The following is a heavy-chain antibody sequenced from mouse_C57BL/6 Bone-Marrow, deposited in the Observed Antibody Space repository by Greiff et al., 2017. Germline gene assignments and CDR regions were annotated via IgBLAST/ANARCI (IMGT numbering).Heavy chain of an antibody. J-gene: IGHJ1*03. V-gene: IGHV1-64*01. D-gene: IGHD1-1*01. CDR2: IHPNSGST. CDR3: ARRDYYYGSSPWCFDV. Sequence: QVQLQQPGAELVKPGASVKLSCKASGYTFTSYWMHWVKQRPGQGLEWIGMIHPNSGSTNYNEKFKSKATLTVDKSSSTAYMQLSSLTSEDSAVYYCARRDYYYGSSPWCFDVWGTGTTVTVSS. CDR1: GYTFTSYW.